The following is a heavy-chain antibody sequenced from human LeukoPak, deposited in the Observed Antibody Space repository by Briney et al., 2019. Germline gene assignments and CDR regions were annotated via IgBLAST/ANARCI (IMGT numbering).Heavy chain of an antibody. D-gene: IGHD3-10*01. CDR3: PRGGSLYYYMDV. CDR2: ISYDGNNK. Sequence: GGSLRLSCAASGFIFSTYGMHWVRQAPGKGLEWVAVISYDGNNKYYADSVKGRFTISRDSSKNTLFLQMNSLRAEDTAVYYCPRGGSLYYYMDVWGKGTTVTVSS. J-gene: IGHJ6*03. CDR1: GFIFSTYG. V-gene: IGHV3-30*19.